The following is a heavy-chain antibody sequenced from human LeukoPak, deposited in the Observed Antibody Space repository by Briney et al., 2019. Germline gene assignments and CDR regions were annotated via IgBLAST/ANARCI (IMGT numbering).Heavy chain of an antibody. CDR1: GFTFCDYS. J-gene: IGHJ4*02. Sequence: HPGGSLRLSCTASGFTFCDYSMSWIRQAPGKGREGGGFIRGKGNGDTTDYAASVKGRFTISRDDSKAIAYLQMNSLKTEDTAVYHCTRDRGAYNLYDYWGQGTLVTVSS. D-gene: IGHD1-1*01. CDR2: IRGKGNGDTT. CDR3: TRDRGAYNLYDY. V-gene: IGHV3-49*03.